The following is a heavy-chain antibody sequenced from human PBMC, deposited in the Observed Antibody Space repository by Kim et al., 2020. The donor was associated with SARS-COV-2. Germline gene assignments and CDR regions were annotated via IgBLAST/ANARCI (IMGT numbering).Heavy chain of an antibody. CDR2: ISSSSSYT. CDR1: GFTFSDYY. J-gene: IGHJ6*02. Sequence: GGSLRLSCAASGFTFSDYYMSWIRQAPGKGLEWVSYISSSSSYTNYADSVKGRFTISRDNAKNSLYLQMNSLRAEDTAVYYCARDVVPAAPSWRGYYYYYGMDVWGQGTTVTVSS. CDR3: ARDVVPAAPSWRGYYYYYGMDV. V-gene: IGHV3-11*05. D-gene: IGHD2-2*01.